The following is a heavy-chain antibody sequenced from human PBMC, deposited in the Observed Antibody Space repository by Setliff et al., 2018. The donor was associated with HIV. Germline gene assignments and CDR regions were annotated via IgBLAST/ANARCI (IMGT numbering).Heavy chain of an antibody. Sequence: PGESLKISCAASGFTFSSYWMSWVRQAPGKGLEWVANIKQDGSEKYYVDSVKGRFTISRDNAKNSLYLQMNSLRAEDTAVYYCARSETSYCSGGSCPPGAFDIWGQGTMVTVSS. CDR1: GFTFSSYW. V-gene: IGHV3-7*01. CDR2: IKQDGSEK. CDR3: ARSETSYCSGGSCPPGAFDI. D-gene: IGHD2-15*01. J-gene: IGHJ3*02.